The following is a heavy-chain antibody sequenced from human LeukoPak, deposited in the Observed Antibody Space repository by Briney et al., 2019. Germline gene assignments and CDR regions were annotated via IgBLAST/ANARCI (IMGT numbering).Heavy chain of an antibody. CDR1: GFTFNNYG. CDR2: IRYNGNNQ. V-gene: IGHV3-30*02. Sequence: PGGSLRLSCAASGFTFNNYGMHWVRQAPGKGLECVAFIRYNGNNQYYADSVKGRFTISRDNSKNTLYLQMNSLRAEDTAVYYCAKDHTGDTAMVFWGQGTLVTVSS. CDR3: AKDHTGDTAMVF. J-gene: IGHJ4*02. D-gene: IGHD5-18*01.